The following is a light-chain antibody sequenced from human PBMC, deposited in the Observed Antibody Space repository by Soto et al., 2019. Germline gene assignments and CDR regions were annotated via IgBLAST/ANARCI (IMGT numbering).Light chain of an antibody. J-gene: IGKJ1*01. Sequence: DIQMTQSPSTLSASVGDTVTITCRASQSISNWLAWYQQTPGTAPKLLIYHASTLESGVPSRFSGSGSGTDFTLTISRLEPEEFAGYYCHQYVSSGTLGQGTRVEIK. V-gene: IGKV1-5*01. CDR1: QSISNW. CDR2: HAS. CDR3: HQYVSSGT.